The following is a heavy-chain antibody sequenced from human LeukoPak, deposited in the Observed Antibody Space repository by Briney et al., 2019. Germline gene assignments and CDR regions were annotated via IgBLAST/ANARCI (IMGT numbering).Heavy chain of an antibody. V-gene: IGHV3-30-3*01. CDR3: ARGCRGVLWFGELSFDY. D-gene: IGHD3-10*01. CDR1: GFTFNNYA. CDR2: ISYDGTNQ. J-gene: IGHJ4*02. Sequence: PGRSLRLSCAASGFTFNNYAMHWVRQAPGKGLEWEAVISYDGTNQYYADSVKGRFTISRDNSKNTLYLQMNSLRAEDTAVYYCARGCRGVLWFGELSFDYWGLGIMVTVSS.